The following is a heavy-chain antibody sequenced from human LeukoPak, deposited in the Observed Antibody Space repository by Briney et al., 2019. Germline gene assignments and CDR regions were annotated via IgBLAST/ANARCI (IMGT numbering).Heavy chain of an antibody. J-gene: IGHJ4*02. Sequence: ASVKVSCEASGYTFTSYGISWVRQAPGQGLEWMGWISAYNGNTNYAQKLQGRVTMTTDTSTSTAYMELRSLRSDDAAVYYCARVFVLAFGVVIPRFDYWGQGTLVTVSS. CDR3: ARVFVLAFGVVIPRFDY. D-gene: IGHD3-3*01. V-gene: IGHV1-18*01. CDR1: GYTFTSYG. CDR2: ISAYNGNT.